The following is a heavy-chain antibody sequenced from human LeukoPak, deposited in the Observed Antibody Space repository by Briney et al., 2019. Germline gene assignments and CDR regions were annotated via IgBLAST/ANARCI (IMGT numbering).Heavy chain of an antibody. Sequence: ASETLSLTCTVSSGSISSGGYYWSWIRQHPGKGLEWIGYIYYSGSTYYNPSLKSRVTISVDTSKNQFSLKLSSVTAADTAVYYCARGSVFGRGYMDYWGQGTLVTVSS. D-gene: IGHD3-3*01. V-gene: IGHV4-31*03. CDR3: ARGSVFGRGYMDY. CDR1: SGSISSGGYY. J-gene: IGHJ4*02. CDR2: IYYSGST.